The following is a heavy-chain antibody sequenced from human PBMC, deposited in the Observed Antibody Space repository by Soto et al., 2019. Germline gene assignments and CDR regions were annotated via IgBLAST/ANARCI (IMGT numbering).Heavy chain of an antibody. CDR3: ARGPLGLGAFDI. J-gene: IGHJ3*02. CDR2: ISSSGSTI. CDR1: GFTFSSYK. D-gene: IGHD3-16*01. V-gene: IGHV3-48*03. Sequence: EVQLVESGGGLVQPGGSLRLSCAASGFTFSSYKMNWVRQAPGKGLEWVSYISSSGSTIYYADSVKGRFTISRDNAKNSLYLQMNSLRAEDTAVYYCARGPLGLGAFDIWGQGTMVTVSS.